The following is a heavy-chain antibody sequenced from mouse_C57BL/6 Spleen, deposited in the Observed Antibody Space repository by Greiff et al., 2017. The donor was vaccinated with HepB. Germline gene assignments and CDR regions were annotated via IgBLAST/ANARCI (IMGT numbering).Heavy chain of an antibody. V-gene: IGHV1-59*01. Sequence: QVQLQQPGAELVRPWTSVKLSCTVTGYTFTSYWMHWVKQRPGQDLEWIGVIDPSDSYTNYNQKFKCKTTLTVDTSSITAYMKFSSMTSEDPAVYYCARGGYDLDYWGQGTTLTVSS. CDR1: GYTFTSYW. J-gene: IGHJ2*01. CDR3: ARGGYDLDY. D-gene: IGHD2-2*01. CDR2: IDPSDSYT.